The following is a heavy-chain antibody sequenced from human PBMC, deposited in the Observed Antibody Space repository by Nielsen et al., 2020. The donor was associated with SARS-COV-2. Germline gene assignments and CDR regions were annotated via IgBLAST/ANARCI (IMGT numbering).Heavy chain of an antibody. CDR3: ARDQKAQTHYYYGMDV. CDR1: GYTFTGYY. Sequence: ASVKVSCKASGYTFTGYYMHWVRQAPGQGLEWMGWINPNSGGTNYAQKFQGWVTMTRDTSISTAYMELSRLRSEGTAVYYCARDQKAQTHYYYGMDVWGQGTTVTVSS. CDR2: INPNSGGT. J-gene: IGHJ6*02. V-gene: IGHV1-2*04.